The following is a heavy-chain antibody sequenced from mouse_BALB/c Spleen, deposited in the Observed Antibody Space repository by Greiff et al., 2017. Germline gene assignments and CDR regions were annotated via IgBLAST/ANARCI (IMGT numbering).Heavy chain of an antibody. CDR1: GYSFTGYN. D-gene: IGHD1-1*01. V-gene: IGHV1-39*01. CDR3: ARHPLYYGSSYGYFDY. Sequence: EVQLQQSGPELEKPGASVKISCKASGYSFTGYNMNWVKQSNGKSLEWIGNIDPYYGGTSYNQKFTGKAQLTVDTSSSTAYMQFSSLTTEDSAIYYCARHPLYYGSSYGYFDYWGQGTTLTVSS. J-gene: IGHJ2*01. CDR2: IDPYYGGT.